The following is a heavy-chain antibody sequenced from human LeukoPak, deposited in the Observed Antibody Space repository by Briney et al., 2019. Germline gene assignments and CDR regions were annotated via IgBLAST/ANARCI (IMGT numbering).Heavy chain of an antibody. V-gene: IGHV4-34*01. Sequence: PSETLSLTCAVYGGSFSDYYWSWIRQPPGKGLEWIGEINHSGSTNYNPSLKSRVTMSVDTSKNHFSLKLTSVTAADTAVYYCARGGEAVPYGYWGQGTLVTVSS. D-gene: IGHD4-17*01. CDR1: GGSFSDYY. J-gene: IGHJ4*02. CDR2: INHSGST. CDR3: ARGGEAVPYGY.